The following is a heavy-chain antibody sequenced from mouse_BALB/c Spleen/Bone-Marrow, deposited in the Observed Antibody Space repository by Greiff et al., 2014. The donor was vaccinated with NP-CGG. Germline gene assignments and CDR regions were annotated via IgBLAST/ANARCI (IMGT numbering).Heavy chain of an antibody. V-gene: IGHV1-7*01. CDR3: ARRGISYAMDY. CDR2: INPSTGYT. J-gene: IGHJ4*01. Sequence: VKLVESGAELAKPGASVKMSCKASGYTLTSYWVHWVKQRPGQGLEWIGYINPSTGYTEYNQKFKDKATLTADKSSSTAYMQLSSLTSEDSAVYYCARRGISYAMDYWGQGASVIVSS. CDR1: GYTLTSYW.